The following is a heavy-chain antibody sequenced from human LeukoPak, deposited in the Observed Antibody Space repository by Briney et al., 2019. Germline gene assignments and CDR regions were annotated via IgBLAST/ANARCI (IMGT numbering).Heavy chain of an antibody. D-gene: IGHD3-10*01. CDR3: ARDYYGSGSYYKQVYPGGYGMDV. Sequence: ASVKVSCKASGGTFSSYAISWVRQAPGQGLEWMGRIIPILGIANYAQKFQGRVTITADKSTSTAYMELSSLRSEDTAVYYCARDYYGSGSYYKQVYPGGYGMDVRGQGTTVTVSS. CDR1: GGTFSSYA. CDR2: IIPILGIA. J-gene: IGHJ6*02. V-gene: IGHV1-69*04.